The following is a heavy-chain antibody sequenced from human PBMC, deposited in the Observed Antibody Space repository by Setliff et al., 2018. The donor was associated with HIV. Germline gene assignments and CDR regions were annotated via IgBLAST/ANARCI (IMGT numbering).Heavy chain of an antibody. CDR2: IKQDGSVK. J-gene: IGHJ4*02. CDR1: KFIFSSYS. CDR3: ARDWRSGYDLNFDY. Sequence: PGGSLRLSCVASKFIFSSYSMSWVRQAPGKGLEWVANIKQDGSVKYYVDAVKGRFTISRDNAKNSLYLQMNSLRAEDTAMYYCARDWRSGYDLNFDYWGQGTLVTVSS. D-gene: IGHD5-12*01. V-gene: IGHV3-7*01.